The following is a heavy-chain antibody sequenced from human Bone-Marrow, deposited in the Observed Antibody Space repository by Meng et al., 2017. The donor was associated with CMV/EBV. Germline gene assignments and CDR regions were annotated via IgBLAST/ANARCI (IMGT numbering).Heavy chain of an antibody. CDR1: GFNFSNYT. Sequence: GGSLRLSCAASGFNFSNYTVHWVRQGPGKGLEWVANMKQDGSEEYYVDSVKGRFTISRDNAKNTLYLQMSGLRAEDTALYYCAKKWGYYDSSGHYFDSWGQGTLVTFSS. J-gene: IGHJ4*02. CDR3: AKKWGYYDSSGHYFDS. CDR2: MKQDGSEE. V-gene: IGHV3-7*03. D-gene: IGHD3-22*01.